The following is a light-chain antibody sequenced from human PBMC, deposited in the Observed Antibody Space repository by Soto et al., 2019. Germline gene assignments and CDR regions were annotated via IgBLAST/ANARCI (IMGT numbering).Light chain of an antibody. CDR2: EVS. Sequence: QSVLTQPPSVSGSPGQSVAISCTGTSSYVGSYNRVSWYQQPPGAAPKLMIYEVSNRPSGVPDRFSGSKSGNTASLTISGLQAVDEADYYCNSYTGSSTYVFGTGTKVTVL. V-gene: IGLV2-18*02. CDR3: NSYTGSSTYV. CDR1: SSYVGSYNR. J-gene: IGLJ1*01.